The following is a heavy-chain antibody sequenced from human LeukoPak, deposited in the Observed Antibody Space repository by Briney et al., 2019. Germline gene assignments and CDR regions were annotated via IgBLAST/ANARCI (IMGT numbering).Heavy chain of an antibody. J-gene: IGHJ5*02. D-gene: IGHD2-15*01. CDR1: GYTFTSYY. V-gene: IGHV1-46*01. Sequence: ASVKVSCKASGYTFTSYYMRWVRQAPGQGLEWMGIINPSGGSTSYAQKFQGRVTMTRDTSTSTVYMELSSLRSEDTAVYYCARDGIVVVVAAGFDPWGQGTLVTVSS. CDR2: INPSGGST. CDR3: ARDGIVVVVAAGFDP.